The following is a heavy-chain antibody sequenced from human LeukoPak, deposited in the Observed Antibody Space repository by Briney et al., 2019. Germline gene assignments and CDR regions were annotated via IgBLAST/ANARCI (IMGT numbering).Heavy chain of an antibody. J-gene: IGHJ4*02. Sequence: GGSLRLSCAASGFIFTDYFMSWVRQAPGKGLQWVAHIKQDGSAKFDVDSVQGRFTVSRDNANNLLYLQMSSLRTEDTAMYYCARTSFYSFDFWGQGALVTVSS. V-gene: IGHV3-7*01. CDR3: ARTSFYSFDF. CDR2: IKQDGSAK. D-gene: IGHD2/OR15-2a*01. CDR1: GFIFTDYF.